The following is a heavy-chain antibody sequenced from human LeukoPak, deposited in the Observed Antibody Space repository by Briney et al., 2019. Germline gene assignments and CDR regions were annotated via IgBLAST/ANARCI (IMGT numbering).Heavy chain of an antibody. CDR3: ATYYDFWSGYYPFNC. D-gene: IGHD3-3*01. CDR2: ISYDGSNK. V-gene: IGHV3-30*03. Sequence: GGSLRLSCAASGFTFSSYGMHWVRQAPGKGLEWVAVISYDGSNKYYADSVKGRFTISRDNSKNTLYLQMNSLRAEDTAVYYCATYYDFWSGYYPFNCWGQGTLVTVSS. J-gene: IGHJ4*02. CDR1: GFTFSSYG.